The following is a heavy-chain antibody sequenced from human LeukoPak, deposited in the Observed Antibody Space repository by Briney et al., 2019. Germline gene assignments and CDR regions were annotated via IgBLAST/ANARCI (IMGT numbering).Heavy chain of an antibody. CDR2: ISGSGDYT. V-gene: IGHV3-23*01. Sequence: GGSLRLSCAASGFTFSSHGMSWVRQAPGKGLEWVSTISGSGDYTYYADSVKGRFTISRDNSKNTLYLQMNSLRAEDTAVYYCAKSYYDSSGYYFDYWGQGTLVTVSS. D-gene: IGHD3-22*01. CDR1: GFTFSSHG. J-gene: IGHJ4*02. CDR3: AKSYYDSSGYYFDY.